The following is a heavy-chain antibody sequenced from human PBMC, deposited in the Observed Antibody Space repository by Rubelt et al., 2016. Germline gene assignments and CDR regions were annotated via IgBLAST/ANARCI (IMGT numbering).Heavy chain of an antibody. V-gene: IGHV4-39*01. J-gene: IGHJ4*02. Sequence: QLQLQESGPGLVKPSETLSLTCTVSGGSISSSSYYWGWIRQPPGKGLEWIGSIYYSGSTYYNPSLKSRVTISVDTSKNRCSLKLSSVTAADTAVYYCARRGAIFGVVIYFDYWGQGTLVTVSS. CDR1: GGSISSSSYY. CDR3: ARRGAIFGVVIYFDY. D-gene: IGHD3-3*01. CDR2: IYYSGST.